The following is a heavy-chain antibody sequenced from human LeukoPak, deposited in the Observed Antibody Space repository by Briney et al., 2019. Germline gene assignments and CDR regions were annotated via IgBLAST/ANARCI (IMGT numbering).Heavy chain of an antibody. CDR1: GGSISSSTNY. J-gene: IGHJ4*02. Sequence: SETLSLTCTVSGGSISSSTNYWGWIRQPPGKGLEFIGSIFYSGSTYYNPSLKSRVTISVDTSKNQFSLMVRSVTAADTAVYYCGRSAGFVHFDHWGQGTLVTVTS. CDR3: GRSAGFVHFDH. CDR2: IFYSGST. D-gene: IGHD3-16*01. V-gene: IGHV4-39*07.